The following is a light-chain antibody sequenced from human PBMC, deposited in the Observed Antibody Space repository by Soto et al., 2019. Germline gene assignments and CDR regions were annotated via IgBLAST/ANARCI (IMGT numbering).Light chain of an antibody. V-gene: IGKV3-15*01. Sequence: EIVLTQSPGTLSLSPGARATLSCRASQSVSNYLAWYQQKPGQAPRLLIYGSSTRATGIPARFSGSGSGTDFTLTISSLQSEDFAVYYCQQYNNWPLTFGGGTKVDIK. J-gene: IGKJ4*01. CDR2: GSS. CDR1: QSVSNY. CDR3: QQYNNWPLT.